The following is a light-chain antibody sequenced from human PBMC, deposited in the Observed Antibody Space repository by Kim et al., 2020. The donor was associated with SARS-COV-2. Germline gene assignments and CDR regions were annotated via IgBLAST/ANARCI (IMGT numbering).Light chain of an antibody. CDR1: QSVSTN. Sequence: VSPGERATLSCSASQSVSTNLVWYQHKPGQAPRLLIYGASTRATGIPARFSGSGSGTEFTLTISSLQSEDFAVYYCQQYTNWPRTFGQGTKVDIK. CDR2: GAS. J-gene: IGKJ1*01. V-gene: IGKV3-15*01. CDR3: QQYTNWPRT.